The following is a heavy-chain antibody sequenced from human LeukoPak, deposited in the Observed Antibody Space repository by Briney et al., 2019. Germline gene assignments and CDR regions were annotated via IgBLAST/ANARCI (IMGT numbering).Heavy chain of an antibody. CDR1: GASIRSGDHH. J-gene: IGHJ6*03. Sequence: SKTLSLTCSVSGASIRSGDHHWSWLRQSPGKGLEWIGYIYFSGSRSSNPSLRSRLTISVDTSKNQFSLKLSSVTAADTAVYYCARDEYYYDSSGYYYYMDVWGKGTTVTVSS. CDR3: ARDEYYYDSSGYYYYMDV. CDR2: IYFSGSR. D-gene: IGHD3-22*01. V-gene: IGHV4-30-4*08.